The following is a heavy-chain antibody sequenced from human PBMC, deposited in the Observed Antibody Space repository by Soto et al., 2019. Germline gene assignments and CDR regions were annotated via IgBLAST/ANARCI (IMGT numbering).Heavy chain of an antibody. CDR1: GFTVSSNY. CDR2: IYSGGST. CDR3: AREEYSSGLDY. Sequence: EVQLVETGGGLIQPGGSLRLSCAASGFTVSSNYMSWVRQAPGKGLEWVSIIYSGGSTYYADSVKGRFTISRDNSKSTLYLQMNSLRAEDTAVYYCAREEYSSGLDYWGQGTLVTVSS. J-gene: IGHJ4*02. D-gene: IGHD6-19*01. V-gene: IGHV3-53*02.